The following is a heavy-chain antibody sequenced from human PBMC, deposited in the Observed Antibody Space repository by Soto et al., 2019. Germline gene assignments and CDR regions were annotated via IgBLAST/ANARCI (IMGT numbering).Heavy chain of an antibody. J-gene: IGHJ4*02. V-gene: IGHV3-15*01. CDR3: TTDDSSSWTYYFDY. D-gene: IGHD6-13*01. Sequence: GGSLRLSCAASGFTFSNAWMSWVRQAPGKGLEWVGRIKSKTDGGTTDYAAPGKGRFTISRDDSKNTLYLQMNSLKTEDTAVYDCTTDDSSSWTYYFDYWGQGTLVTVSS. CDR2: IKSKTDGGTT. CDR1: GFTFSNAW.